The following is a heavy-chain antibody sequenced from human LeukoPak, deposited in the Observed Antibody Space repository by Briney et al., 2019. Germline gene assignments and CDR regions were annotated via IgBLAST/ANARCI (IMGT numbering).Heavy chain of an antibody. Sequence: SETLSLTCAVSGGSFCGYYWSWIRQPPGKGLEWIGEINHSGSTNYNPSLKSRVTISVDTSKNQFSLKLSSVTAADTAVYYCARKRGRTIVVVPAAPFDYWGQGTLVTVSS. CDR3: ARKRGRTIVVVPAAPFDY. J-gene: IGHJ4*02. D-gene: IGHD2-2*01. CDR2: INHSGST. V-gene: IGHV4-34*01. CDR1: GGSFCGYY.